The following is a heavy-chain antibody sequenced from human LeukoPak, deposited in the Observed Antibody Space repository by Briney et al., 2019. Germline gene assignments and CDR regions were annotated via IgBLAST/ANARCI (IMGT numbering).Heavy chain of an antibody. D-gene: IGHD3-10*01. CDR3: ARSITMVRGVIRSYYYYGMDV. CDR1: GFTFSSYD. J-gene: IGHJ6*02. CDR2: IGTAGDT. Sequence: GGSLRLSCAASGFTFSSYDMHWVRQATGKGLEWVSAIGTAGDTYYPGSVKGRFTISRENAKNSLYLQMNSLRAGDTAVYYCARSITMVRGVIRSYYYYGMDVWGQGTTVTVSS. V-gene: IGHV3-13*01.